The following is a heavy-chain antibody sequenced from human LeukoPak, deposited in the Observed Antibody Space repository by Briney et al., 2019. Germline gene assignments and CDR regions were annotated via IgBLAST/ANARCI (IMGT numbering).Heavy chain of an antibody. J-gene: IGHJ3*02. CDR1: GGTFISYA. Sequence: ASVKVSCKASGGTFISYAISWVRQAPGQGLEWMGGIIPIFGTANYAQKFQGRVTITTDESTSTAYMELSSLRSEDTAVYYCARDLGYYYDSSGYSHAFDIWGQGTMVTVSS. CDR3: ARDLGYYYDSSGYSHAFDI. CDR2: IIPIFGTA. D-gene: IGHD3-22*01. V-gene: IGHV1-69*05.